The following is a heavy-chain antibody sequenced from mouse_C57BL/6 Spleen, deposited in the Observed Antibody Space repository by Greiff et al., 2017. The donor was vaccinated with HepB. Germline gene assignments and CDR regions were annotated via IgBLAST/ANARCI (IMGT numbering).Heavy chain of an antibody. V-gene: IGHV2-2*01. CDR2: IWSGGST. CDR3: ARGGTTVVVPYWYFDV. D-gene: IGHD1-1*01. CDR1: GFSLTSYG. J-gene: IGHJ1*03. Sequence: QVQLQQSGPGLVQPSQSLSITCTVSGFSLTSYGVHWVRQSPGKGLEWLGVIWSGGSTDYNAAFISRLSISKDNSKSQVFFKMNSLQADDTAIYYCARGGTTVVVPYWYFDVWGTGTTVTVSS.